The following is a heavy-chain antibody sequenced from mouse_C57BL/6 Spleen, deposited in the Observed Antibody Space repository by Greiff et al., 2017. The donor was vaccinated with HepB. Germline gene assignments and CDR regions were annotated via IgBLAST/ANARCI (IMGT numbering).Heavy chain of an antibody. J-gene: IGHJ3*01. V-gene: IGHV5-12*01. CDR2: ISNGGGRT. CDR1: GFTFSDYY. CDR3: ARRGYSNFAWFAY. D-gene: IGHD2-5*01. Sequence: EVKLQESGGGLVQPGGSLKLSCAASGFTFSDYYMYWVRQTPEKRLEWVAYISNGGGRTYYPDTVKGRFTISRDNAKNPLYLQMSRLKSEDTAMYYCARRGYSNFAWFAYWGQGTLVTVSA.